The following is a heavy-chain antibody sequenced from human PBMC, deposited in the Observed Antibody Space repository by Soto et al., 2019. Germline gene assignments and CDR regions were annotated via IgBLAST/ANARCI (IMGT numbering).Heavy chain of an antibody. J-gene: IGHJ4*02. Sequence: QVQLVQSGAEVKKPGSSVKVSCKASGGTFSSYTISWVRQAPGQGLEWMGRIIPILDIANYAQKFHGRVTITADKSTSTAYMELSSLRSEETAVYYCLNIPHYWGQGTLVTVSS. CDR2: IIPILDIA. CDR1: GGTFSSYT. V-gene: IGHV1-69*02. CDR3: LNIPHY.